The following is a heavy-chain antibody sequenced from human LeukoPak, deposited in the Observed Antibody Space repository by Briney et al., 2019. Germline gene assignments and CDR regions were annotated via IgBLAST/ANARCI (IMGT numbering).Heavy chain of an antibody. CDR1: GFTFSSYW. CDR2: IKQDGSEK. CDR3: ARDRPVYYDTSGLPER. D-gene: IGHD3-22*01. V-gene: IGHV3-7*01. Sequence: GGSLRLSCAASGFTFSSYWMSWVRQAPGKGLEWVANIKQDGSEKYYVDSVRGRFTISRDNAKSSLYLQMNSLRAEDTAVYYCARDRPVYYDTSGLPERWGQGTLVTVSS. J-gene: IGHJ4*02.